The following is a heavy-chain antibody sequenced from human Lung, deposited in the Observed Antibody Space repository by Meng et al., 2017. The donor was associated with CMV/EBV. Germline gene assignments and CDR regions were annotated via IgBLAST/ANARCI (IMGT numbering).Heavy chain of an antibody. CDR2: IYYSGST. V-gene: IGHV4-59*01. J-gene: IGHJ6*01. D-gene: IGHD3-10*01. CDR1: GGSSSSYY. CDR3: ARGSGYYGSGSYYSRYYYGMDV. Sequence: GSLRLXCAVSGGSSSSYYWSWIRQPPGKRLEWIGYIYYSGSTSYNPSLKSRVTISVDTSKNQFSLKLSSVTAADTAVYYCARGSGYYGSGSYYSRYYYGMDVWGQGTXVTVSS.